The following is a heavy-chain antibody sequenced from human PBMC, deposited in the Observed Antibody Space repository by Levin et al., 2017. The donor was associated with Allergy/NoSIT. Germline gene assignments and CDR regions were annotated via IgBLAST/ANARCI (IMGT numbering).Heavy chain of an antibody. CDR1: GFTFSSYA. J-gene: IGHJ4*02. CDR3: AKEGGSYHPRPVEFDY. CDR2: ISGSGGST. Sequence: PGGSLRLSCAASGFTFSSYAMSWVRQAPGKGLEWVSAISGSGGSTYYADSVKGRFTISRDNSKNTLYLQMNSLRAEDTAVYYCAKEGGSYHPRPVEFDYWGQGTLVTVSS. D-gene: IGHD1-26*01. V-gene: IGHV3-23*01.